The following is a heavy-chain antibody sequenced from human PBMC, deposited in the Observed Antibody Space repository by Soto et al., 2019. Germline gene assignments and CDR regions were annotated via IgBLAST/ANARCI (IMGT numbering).Heavy chain of an antibody. CDR1: GYTFTSYA. CDR3: AGGYSGYDLDY. D-gene: IGHD5-12*01. CDR2: INAGNGNK. Sequence: GASVKVSCKASGYTFTSYAMHWVRQAPGQRLEWMGWINAGNGNKKYSQKFQGRVTITRDTSASTAYMELSSLRSEDTAVYYCAGGYSGYDLDYWGQGTLVPVSS. J-gene: IGHJ4*02. V-gene: IGHV1-3*01.